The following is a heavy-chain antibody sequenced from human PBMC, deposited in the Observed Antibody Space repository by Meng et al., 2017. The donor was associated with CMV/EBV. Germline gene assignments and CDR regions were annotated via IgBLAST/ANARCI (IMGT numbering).Heavy chain of an antibody. CDR3: AGSRPGGGACDY. Sequence: GPGMVNLSETPPLPCIVSGASNKNYNWNWFRQPAGQGLEWIGLIQVIGHTVYNPSLKSRVTVSLDASKSQFSLTLNSVTAADTATYYCAGSRPGGGACDYWGQGILVTVSS. V-gene: IGHV4-4*07. CDR1: GASNKNYN. D-gene: IGHD3-16*01. CDR2: IQVIGHT. J-gene: IGHJ4*02.